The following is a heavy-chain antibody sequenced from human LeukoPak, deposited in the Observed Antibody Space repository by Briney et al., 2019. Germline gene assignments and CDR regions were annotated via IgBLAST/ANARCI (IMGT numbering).Heavy chain of an antibody. CDR1: GGSFSGYY. CDR2: VNHSGST. V-gene: IGHV4-34*01. D-gene: IGHD3-10*01. Sequence: SETLSLTCAVYGGSFSGYYWSWIRQPPGKGLEWIGEVNHSGSTNYNPSLKSRVTISVDTSKNQFSLKLSSVTAADTAVYYCASGRWDGSGSYHYYFDYWGQGTLVTVSS. J-gene: IGHJ4*02. CDR3: ASGRWDGSGSYHYYFDY.